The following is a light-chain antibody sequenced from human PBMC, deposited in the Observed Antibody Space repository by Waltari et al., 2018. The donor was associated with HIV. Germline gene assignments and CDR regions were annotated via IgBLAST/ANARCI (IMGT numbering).Light chain of an antibody. V-gene: IGLV2-23*02. CDR3: CSYAGSSTVV. Sequence: QSALTQPSSVSGSPGKSITISCTGTSSDVGSYNLVPWYQQHPGKAPKLMIYEVSKRPSGDSNRFSGSKSGNTASLTISGLQAEDEADYYCCSYAGSSTVVFGGGTKLTVL. CDR2: EVS. CDR1: SSDVGSYNL. J-gene: IGLJ2*01.